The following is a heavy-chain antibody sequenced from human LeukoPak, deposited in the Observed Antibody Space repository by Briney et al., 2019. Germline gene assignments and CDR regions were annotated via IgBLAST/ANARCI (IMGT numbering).Heavy chain of an antibody. Sequence: ASVKVSCKASGGTFSSYAISWVRQAPGQGLEWMGRIIPIFGTANYAQKFQGRVTITTDESTSTAYMGLSSLRSEDTVVYYCASSYDYVWGRDYWGQGTLVTVSS. V-gene: IGHV1-69*05. CDR3: ASSYDYVWGRDY. J-gene: IGHJ4*02. D-gene: IGHD3-16*01. CDR1: GGTFSSYA. CDR2: IIPIFGTA.